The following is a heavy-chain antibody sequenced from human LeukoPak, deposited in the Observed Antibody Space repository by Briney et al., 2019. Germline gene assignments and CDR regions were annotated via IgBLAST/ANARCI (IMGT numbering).Heavy chain of an antibody. J-gene: IGHJ4*02. V-gene: IGHV3-7*01. D-gene: IGHD3-3*01. CDR1: GFSFSGFW. CDR2: IKEDGKKI. CDR3: ARGHDFWSGYYPQYYFDY. Sequence: GGSLRLSCAASGFSFSGFWMSWLRQAPGKGLEWVANIKEDGKKIYQVDSLKGRFTISRDNAKNSLYLQMNSLRAEDTAVYYCARGHDFWSGYYPQYYFDYWGQGTLVTVSS.